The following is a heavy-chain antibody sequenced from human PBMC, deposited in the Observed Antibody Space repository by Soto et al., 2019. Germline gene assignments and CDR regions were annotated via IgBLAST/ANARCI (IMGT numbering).Heavy chain of an antibody. Sequence: GGSLRLSCAASGFTFSSYAMSWVRQAPGKGLEWVSAISGSGGSTYYADSVKGQFTISRDNSKNTLYLQMNSLRAEDTAVYYSAKVTYSSGWRRYYYYGMDVWGQGTTVTVSS. CDR2: ISGSGGST. CDR1: GFTFSSYA. CDR3: AKVTYSSGWRRYYYYGMDV. D-gene: IGHD6-19*01. V-gene: IGHV3-23*01. J-gene: IGHJ6*02.